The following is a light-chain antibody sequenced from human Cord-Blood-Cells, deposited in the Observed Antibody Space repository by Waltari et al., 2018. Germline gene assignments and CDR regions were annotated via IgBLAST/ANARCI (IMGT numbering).Light chain of an antibody. V-gene: IGKV1-39*01. CDR2: AAS. J-gene: IGKJ4*01. CDR1: QSISSY. CDR3: QQSYSTPLT. Sequence: DIQMTPSPSSLHASVGDSVTITCRASQSISSYLNWYQQKPGKAPKLLIYAASSLQSGVPSRFSGSGSGTDFTLTISSLQPEDVATYYFQQSYSTPLTFGGGTKVEIK.